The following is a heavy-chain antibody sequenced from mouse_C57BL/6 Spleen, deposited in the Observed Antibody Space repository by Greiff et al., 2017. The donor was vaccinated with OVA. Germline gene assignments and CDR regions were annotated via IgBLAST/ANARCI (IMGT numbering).Heavy chain of an antibody. CDR1: GFSLTSYG. V-gene: IGHV2-9*01. CDR2: IWGGGST. CDR3: AKHNYYYGSSYGGAMDY. Sequence: VKVVESGPGLVAPSQSLSITCTVSGFSLTSYGVDWVRQPPGKGLEWLGVIWGGGSTNYNSALMSRLSISKDNSKSQVFLKMNSLQTDDTAMYYCAKHNYYYGSSYGGAMDYWGQGTSVTVSS. J-gene: IGHJ4*01. D-gene: IGHD1-1*01.